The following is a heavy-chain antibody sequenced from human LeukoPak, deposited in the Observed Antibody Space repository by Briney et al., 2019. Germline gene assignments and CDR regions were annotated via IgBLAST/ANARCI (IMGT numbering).Heavy chain of an antibody. Sequence: PGGSLRLSCAASRFTFSSYGMHWVRQAPGKGLEWVAFIRYDGSNKYYADSVKGRFTISRDNSKNTLYLQMNSLRAEDTAVYYCAKDSPDYDILTGYFDYWGQGTLVTVSS. D-gene: IGHD3-9*01. V-gene: IGHV3-30*02. CDR3: AKDSPDYDILTGYFDY. J-gene: IGHJ4*02. CDR1: RFTFSSYG. CDR2: IRYDGSNK.